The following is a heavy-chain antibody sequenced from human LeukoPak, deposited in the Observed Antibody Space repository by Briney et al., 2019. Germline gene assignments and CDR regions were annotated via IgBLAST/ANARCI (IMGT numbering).Heavy chain of an antibody. CDR1: GFTFSNAW. J-gene: IGHJ4*02. Sequence: GGSLRLSCAASGFTFSNAWMSWVRQAPGKGPEWVGRIKSKTDGETTDYAAPVKGRFTISRDDSKNTLYLQMNSLKTEDTAVYYCSTDNLVSTPKVAYWGQGTLVTVYS. CDR2: IKSKTDGETT. D-gene: IGHD5/OR15-5a*01. CDR3: STDNLVSTPKVAY. V-gene: IGHV3-15*01.